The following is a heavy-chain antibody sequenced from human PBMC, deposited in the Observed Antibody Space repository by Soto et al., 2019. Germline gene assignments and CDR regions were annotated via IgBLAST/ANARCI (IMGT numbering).Heavy chain of an antibody. V-gene: IGHV3-73*01. CDR3: TSLVTEQWLVRSYYYYGMDV. CDR1: GFTFRSHW. CDR2: IRSKANSYAT. Sequence: GGSLRLSCAASGFTFRSHWMHWVRQASGKGLEWVGRIRSKANSYATAYAASVKGRFTISRDDSKNTAYLQMNSLKTEDTAVYYCTSLVTEQWLVRSYYYYGMDVWGQGTTVTVSS. D-gene: IGHD6-19*01. J-gene: IGHJ6*02.